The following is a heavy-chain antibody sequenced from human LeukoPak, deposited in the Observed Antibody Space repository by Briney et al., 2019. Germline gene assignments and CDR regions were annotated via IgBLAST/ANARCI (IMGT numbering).Heavy chain of an antibody. V-gene: IGHV3-48*03. J-gene: IGHJ3*02. CDR2: ISSSGSTI. Sequence: GGPLRLSCAASGFTFSSYEMNWVRQAPGKGLEWVSYISSSGSTIYYADSVKGRFTISRDNAKNSLYLQMNSLRAEDTAVYYCAREEDDILTGYSKGGDAFDIWGQGTMVTVSS. D-gene: IGHD3-9*01. CDR1: GFTFSSYE. CDR3: AREEDDILTGYSKGGDAFDI.